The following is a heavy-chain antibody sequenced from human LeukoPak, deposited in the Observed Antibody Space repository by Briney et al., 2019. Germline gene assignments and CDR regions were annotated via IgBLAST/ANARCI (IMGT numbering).Heavy chain of an antibody. CDR2: INHSGST. Sequence: SETLSLTCAVYGVSFSGYYWSWIRQPPGKGLEWIGEINHSGSTNYNPSLKSRVTISVDTSKNQFSLKLSSVTAADTAVYYCARLTGYSSGRDYWGQGTLVTVSS. CDR3: ARLTGYSSGRDY. J-gene: IGHJ4*02. CDR1: GVSFSGYY. V-gene: IGHV4-34*01. D-gene: IGHD6-25*01.